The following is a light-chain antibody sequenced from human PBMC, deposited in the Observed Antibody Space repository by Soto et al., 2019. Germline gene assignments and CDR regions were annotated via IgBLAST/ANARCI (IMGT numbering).Light chain of an antibody. V-gene: IGLV2-8*01. Sequence: QSVLTQPASVSGSPGQSVTISCTGTSSDVGGYNYVSLYQQHPGKAPRLLIYGDTKRPSGVPDRFSASKSGNTASLTVSGLQAKDEADYFCSSYAGNQKFVFGTGTKV. CDR1: SSDVGGYNY. J-gene: IGLJ1*01. CDR3: SSYAGNQKFV. CDR2: GDT.